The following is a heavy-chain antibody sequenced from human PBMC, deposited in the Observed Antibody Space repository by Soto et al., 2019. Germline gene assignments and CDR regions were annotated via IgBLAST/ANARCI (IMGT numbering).Heavy chain of an antibody. J-gene: IGHJ5*02. CDR3: AKDLTRQLAYWLDP. Sequence: VKVSCKASGFSFTGYYIHWLRQAPGQGLEWMGWINAHSGGTEYAQKFQGRVTLTRDTSIATAYLTLTSLTSDDTALYYCAKDLTRQLAYWLDPWGQGTQVTVSS. V-gene: IGHV1-2*02. CDR1: GFSFTGYY. CDR2: INAHSGGT. D-gene: IGHD6-6*01.